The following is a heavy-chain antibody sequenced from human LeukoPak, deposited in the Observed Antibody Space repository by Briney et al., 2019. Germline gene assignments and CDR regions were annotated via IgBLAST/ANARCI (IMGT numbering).Heavy chain of an antibody. D-gene: IGHD3-22*01. J-gene: IGHJ4*02. Sequence: SETLSLTCTVSGGSISSSSYYCGWIRQPPGKGLEWIGNIYYSGSTYYNPSLKSRVTISVDTSKNQFSLKLSSVTAADTAVYYCASRYDNSGYYYVPDYWGQGTLVTVSS. CDR3: ASRYDNSGYYYVPDY. V-gene: IGHV4-39*01. CDR1: GGSISSSSYY. CDR2: IYYSGST.